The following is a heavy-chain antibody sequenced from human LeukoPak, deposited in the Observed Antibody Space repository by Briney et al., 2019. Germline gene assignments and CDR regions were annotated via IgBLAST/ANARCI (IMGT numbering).Heavy chain of an antibody. CDR1: GFTVSNND. V-gene: IGHV3-66*01. D-gene: IGHD3-10*01. CDR3: ARAFQYGSGTYPYSL. J-gene: IGHJ4*02. Sequence: TGGSLRLSCAASGFTVSNNDMTWVRQAPGKGMQWVSGLYSGGSTTYADSVKGRFSISRDNLKNTLYLQMNSLRGEDTAVYYCARAFQYGSGTYPYSLWGQGTLVTVSS. CDR2: LYSGGST.